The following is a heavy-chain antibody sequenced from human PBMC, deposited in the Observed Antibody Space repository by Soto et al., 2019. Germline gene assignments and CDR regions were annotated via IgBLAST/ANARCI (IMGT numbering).Heavy chain of an antibody. CDR1: GGTFSSYA. CDR3: ARDYSKYYYDSSGRTFDY. D-gene: IGHD3-22*01. J-gene: IGHJ4*02. Sequence: QVQLVQSGAEVKKPGSSVKVSCKASGGTFSSYAISWVRQSPGQGLEWMGGIIPIFGTANYEHKFQGRVTITADETTSTAYMKLSSLRSEDTAVYYCARDYSKYYYDSSGRTFDYWGQGTLVTVSS. V-gene: IGHV1-69*01. CDR2: IIPIFGTA.